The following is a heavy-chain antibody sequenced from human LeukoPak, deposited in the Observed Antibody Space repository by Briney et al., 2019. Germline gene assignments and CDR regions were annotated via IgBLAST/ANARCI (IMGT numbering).Heavy chain of an antibody. V-gene: IGHV3-48*03. D-gene: IGHD6-13*01. J-gene: IGHJ5*02. CDR1: GFTFSSYE. Sequence: GGSLRLSCAASGFTFSSYEMNWVRQAPGKGLEWVSYISSSGSTIYYADSVKGGFTISRDNAKNSLYLQMNSLRAEDTAVYYCAREGPGWAAAAGKPFNWFDPWGQGTLVTVSS. CDR2: ISSSGSTI. CDR3: AREGPGWAAAAGKPFNWFDP.